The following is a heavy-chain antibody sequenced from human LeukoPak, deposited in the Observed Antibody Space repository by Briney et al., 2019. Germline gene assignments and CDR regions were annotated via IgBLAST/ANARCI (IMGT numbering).Heavy chain of an antibody. J-gene: IGHJ4*02. CDR3: AGGRYDILTGYFRFDY. CDR2: VYYSGTT. Sequence: PSETLSLTCSVSGVSISSGGYYWNWIRQHPVKGLESIGHVYYSGTTYYNPSLKSRVTILKDTSQNQFSLKLHSVTVTDTAVYFCAGGRYDILTGYFRFDYWGQGTLVTVSS. CDR1: GVSISSGGYY. D-gene: IGHD3-9*01. V-gene: IGHV4-31*03.